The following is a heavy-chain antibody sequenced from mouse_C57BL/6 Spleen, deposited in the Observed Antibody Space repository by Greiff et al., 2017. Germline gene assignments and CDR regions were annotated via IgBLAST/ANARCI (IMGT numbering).Heavy chain of an antibody. CDR2: IDPETGGT. V-gene: IGHV1-15*01. Sequence: VQLQQSGAELVRPGASVTLSCKASGYTFTDYEMHWVQQTPVHGLEWIGAIDPETGGTAYNQKFKGKAILTADKSSSTAYMELRSLTSEDSAVYYCTRWGTGTDYFDYWGQGTTLTVAS. CDR1: GYTFTDYE. J-gene: IGHJ2*01. CDR3: TRWGTGTDYFDY. D-gene: IGHD4-1*01.